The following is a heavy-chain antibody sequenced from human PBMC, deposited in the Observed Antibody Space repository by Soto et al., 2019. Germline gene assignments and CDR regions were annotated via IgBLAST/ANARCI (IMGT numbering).Heavy chain of an antibody. Sequence: PSETLSLTCTVSGGSISSSSYYWGWIRQPPGKGLEWIRSIYYSGSTYYNPSLKSRVTISVDTSKNQFSLKLSSVTAADTAVYYCARRVVDYDFWSGYYRRYFDYWGQGTLVTVSS. J-gene: IGHJ4*02. D-gene: IGHD3-3*01. CDR3: ARRVVDYDFWSGYYRRYFDY. CDR1: GGSISSSSYY. CDR2: IYYSGST. V-gene: IGHV4-39*01.